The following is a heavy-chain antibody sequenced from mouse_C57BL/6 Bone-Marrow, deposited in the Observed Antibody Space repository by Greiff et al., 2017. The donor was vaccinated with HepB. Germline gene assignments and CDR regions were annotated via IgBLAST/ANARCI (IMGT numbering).Heavy chain of an antibody. J-gene: IGHJ1*03. CDR1: GYTFTDYY. CDR2: IYPGSGNT. D-gene: IGHD2-5*01. Sequence: VQLQQSGAELVRPGASVKLSCKASGYTFTDYYINWVKQRPGQGLEWIARIYPGSGNTYYNEKFKGKATLTAEKSSSTAYMQLSSLTSADSAVYFCARRAYYSNRWYFDVWGTGTTVTVSS. CDR3: ARRAYYSNRWYFDV. V-gene: IGHV1-76*01.